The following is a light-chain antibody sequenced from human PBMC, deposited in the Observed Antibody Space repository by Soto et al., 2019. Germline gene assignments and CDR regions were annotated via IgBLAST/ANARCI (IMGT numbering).Light chain of an antibody. J-gene: IGKJ4*01. CDR1: QSIGSY. CDR2: GGS. Sequence: DIQMTQSPSSLSASAGDRVTITCRASQSIGSYLNWYQQKPGKAPNLLLHGGSILQSGVPPRFSGRGGGTDFTLPIRSLQPEDFASYYCQQTYNIPLTFGGGTKVDSK. CDR3: QQTYNIPLT. V-gene: IGKV1-39*01.